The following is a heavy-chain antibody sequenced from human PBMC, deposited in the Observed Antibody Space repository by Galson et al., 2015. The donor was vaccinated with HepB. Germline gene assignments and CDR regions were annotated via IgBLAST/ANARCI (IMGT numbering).Heavy chain of an antibody. V-gene: IGHV3-23*01. J-gene: IGHJ4*02. CDR1: GFPYVNYA. Sequence: SLRLSCAASGFPYVNYAMSWVRQAPGKGLEWVSLISSSGTSTYYADSVKGRFTISRDNSKNTLYLQMNSLRAEDTAVYYCAKQGGDNSHLYYFDYWGQVTLVTVSS. D-gene: IGHD4-23*01. CDR2: ISSSGTST. CDR3: AKQGGDNSHLYYFDY.